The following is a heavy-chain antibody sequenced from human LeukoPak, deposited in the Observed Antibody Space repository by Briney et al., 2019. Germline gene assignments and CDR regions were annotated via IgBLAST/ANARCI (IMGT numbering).Heavy chain of an antibody. V-gene: IGHV5-51*01. CDR2: IYPGDSHT. J-gene: IGHJ4*02. CDR3: ARCRDGDNIDN. CDR1: GYSFTNYW. D-gene: IGHD5-24*01. Sequence: GESLKISCKGSGYSFTNYWIGWVRQMPGKGLEWMGIIYPGDSHTRYSPSFQGQVTISADKSINTAYLQWSGLKASDTAMYFCARCRDGDNIDNWGQGTLVTVSS.